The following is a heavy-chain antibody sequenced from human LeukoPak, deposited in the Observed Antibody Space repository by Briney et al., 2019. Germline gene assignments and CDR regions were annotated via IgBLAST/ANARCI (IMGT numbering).Heavy chain of an antibody. J-gene: IGHJ4*02. CDR1: GGSISSGDYP. V-gene: IGHV4-30-2*01. CDR2: IFHTGHT. D-gene: IGHD3-10*01. CDR3: ARGFYGSGSQFDY. Sequence: SETLSLTCAVFGGSISSGDYPWSWIRQPPGKGLEWIGYIFHTGHTSYNPSLKGRVTISVDMSKNQLSLKLSSVTAADTAVYYCARGFYGSGSQFDYWGQGTLVTVSS.